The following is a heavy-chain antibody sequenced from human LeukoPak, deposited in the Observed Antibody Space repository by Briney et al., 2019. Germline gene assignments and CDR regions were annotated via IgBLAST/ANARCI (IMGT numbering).Heavy chain of an antibody. J-gene: IGHJ5*02. Sequence: SSETLSLTCAVSGYSISSGYYWGWIRQPPGKGLEWIGSIYHSGSTYYNPSLKSRVTISVDTSKNQFSLKLSSVTAADTAVYYCARRNIAAAVYWFDPWGQGTLVTVSS. V-gene: IGHV4-38-2*01. CDR2: IYHSGST. D-gene: IGHD6-13*01. CDR3: ARRNIAAAVYWFDP. CDR1: GYSISSGYY.